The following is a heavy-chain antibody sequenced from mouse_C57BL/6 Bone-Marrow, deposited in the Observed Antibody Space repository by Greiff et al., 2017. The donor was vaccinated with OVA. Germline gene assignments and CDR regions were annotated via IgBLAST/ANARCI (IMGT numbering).Heavy chain of an antibody. CDR2: ISSGGSYT. CDR1: GFTFSSYG. Sequence: EVQLVESGGDLVKPGGSLKLSCAASGFTFSSYGMSWVRQTPDKRLEWVATISSGGSYTYYPDSVKWRFTISRDKAKNTLYLQMSSLKSEDTAMYYCARRYDGAFAYWGQGTLVTVSA. V-gene: IGHV5-6*01. CDR3: ARRYDGAFAY. D-gene: IGHD2-3*01. J-gene: IGHJ3*01.